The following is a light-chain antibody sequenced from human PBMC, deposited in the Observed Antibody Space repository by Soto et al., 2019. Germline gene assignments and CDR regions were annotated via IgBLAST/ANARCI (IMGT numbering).Light chain of an antibody. V-gene: IGLV2-23*01. CDR1: SSDIGSSNL. Sequence: QSALTQPASVSGSPRQSITISCTGTSSDIGSSNLVSWYQQHPGKAPKLIIYEGSRRPSGVSGRFSGSKSGNTASLTISGLQAEDEADYYCCSFARSSTSYVFGTGTKVTVL. CDR3: CSFARSSTSYV. CDR2: EGS. J-gene: IGLJ1*01.